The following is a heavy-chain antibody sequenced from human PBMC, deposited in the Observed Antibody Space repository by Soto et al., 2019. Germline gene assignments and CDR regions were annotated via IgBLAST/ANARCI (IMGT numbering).Heavy chain of an antibody. J-gene: IGHJ5*02. V-gene: IGHV2-5*02. CDR2: IYWDDDK. Sequence: QITLKESGPTLVKPTQTLTLTCTFSGFSLSTSGVGVGWIRQPPGKALARLALIYWDDDKRYSPSLKSRPTITKDTSKIQVVLTMTNMEPVDTATYYCADGFTYYYGSGSAQFDPWGQGTLVTVSS. D-gene: IGHD3-10*01. CDR1: GFSLSTSGVG. CDR3: ADGFTYYYGSGSAQFDP.